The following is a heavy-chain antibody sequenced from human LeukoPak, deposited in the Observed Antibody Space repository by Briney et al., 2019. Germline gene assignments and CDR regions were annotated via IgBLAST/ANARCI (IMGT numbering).Heavy chain of an antibody. V-gene: IGHV1-18*01. Sequence: ASVKVSCKASGYTFTSYGISWARQAPGQGLEWMGWISAYNGNTNYAQKLQGRVTMTTDTSTSTAYMELRSLRSDDTAVYYCARDRIVGATTLNWFDPWGQGTLVTVSS. CDR2: ISAYNGNT. CDR1: GYTFTSYG. D-gene: IGHD1-26*01. J-gene: IGHJ5*02. CDR3: ARDRIVGATTLNWFDP.